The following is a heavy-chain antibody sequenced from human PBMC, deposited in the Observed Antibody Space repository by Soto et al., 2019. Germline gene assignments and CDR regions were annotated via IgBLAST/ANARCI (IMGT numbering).Heavy chain of an antibody. CDR2: ISWNSGSI. J-gene: IGHJ4*02. CDR1: GFTFDDYA. V-gene: IGHV3-9*01. Sequence: QPGGSLRLSCAASGFTFDDYAMHWVRQAPGKGLEWVSGISWNSGSIGYADSVKGRFTISRDNAKNSLYLQMNSLRAEDTALYYCAKEGQGDSSGYYEFDYWGQGTLVTVSS. D-gene: IGHD3-22*01. CDR3: AKEGQGDSSGYYEFDY.